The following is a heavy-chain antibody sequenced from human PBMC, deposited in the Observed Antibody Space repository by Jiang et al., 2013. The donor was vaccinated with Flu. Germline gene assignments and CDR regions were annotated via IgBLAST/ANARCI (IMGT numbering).Heavy chain of an antibody. D-gene: IGHD3-10*01. V-gene: IGHV4-39*01. CDR2: IYYSGST. J-gene: IGHJ5*02. CDR3: ARPNYGAGVFDP. Sequence: KGLEWIGSIYYSGSTYYNPSLKSRVTISVDTSKNQFSLKLSSVTAADTAVYYCARPNYGAGVFDPWGQGTLVTVSS.